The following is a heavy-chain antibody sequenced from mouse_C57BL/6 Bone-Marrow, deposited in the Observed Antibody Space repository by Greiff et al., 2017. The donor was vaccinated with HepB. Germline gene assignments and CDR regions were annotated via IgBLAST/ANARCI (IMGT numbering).Heavy chain of an antibody. CDR3: ARGDYYGSSYAMDY. V-gene: IGHV1-54*01. J-gene: IGHJ4*01. D-gene: IGHD1-1*01. CDR2: INPGSGGT. Sequence: QVQLQQSGAELVRPGTSVKVSCKASGYAFTNYLIEWVKQRPGQGLEWIGVINPGSGGTNYNEKFKGKATLTADKSSSTADMQRSSLTSEDSAVYCCARGDYYGSSYAMDYWGQGTSVTVSS. CDR1: GYAFTNYL.